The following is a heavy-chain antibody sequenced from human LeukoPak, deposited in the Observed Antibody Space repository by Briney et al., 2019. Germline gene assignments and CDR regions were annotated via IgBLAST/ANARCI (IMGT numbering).Heavy chain of an antibody. Sequence: SETLPLTCAVSGYSISSGYYWGWIRPPPGKGLEWIGSIYHSGSTYYNPSLKSRVTISVDTSKNQFSLKLSSVTAADTAVYYCARSPPGIAAAGTLGSFDPWGQGTLVTVSS. CDR1: GYSISSGYY. D-gene: IGHD6-13*01. CDR3: ARSPPGIAAAGTLGSFDP. V-gene: IGHV4-38-2*01. CDR2: IYHSGST. J-gene: IGHJ5*02.